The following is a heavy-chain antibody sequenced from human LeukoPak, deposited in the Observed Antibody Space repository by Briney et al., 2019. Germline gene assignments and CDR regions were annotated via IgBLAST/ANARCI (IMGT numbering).Heavy chain of an antibody. CDR1: GGSISSYY. CDR2: IYDSGST. V-gene: IGHV4-59*12. D-gene: IGHD1-1*01. CDR3: ARDGAWNDPTGDY. Sequence: PSETLSLTCTVSGGSISSYYWSWIRQPPGKGLEWIGYIYDSGSTNYNPSLKSRVTISVDTSKNQFSLKLSSVTAADTAVYYCARDGAWNDPTGDYWGRGTLVTVSS. J-gene: IGHJ4*02.